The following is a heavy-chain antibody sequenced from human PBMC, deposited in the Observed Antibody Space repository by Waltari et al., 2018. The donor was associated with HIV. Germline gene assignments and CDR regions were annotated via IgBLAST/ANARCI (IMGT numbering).Heavy chain of an antibody. Sequence: QVQLQQWGAGLFKTSETLSLTCAVSGGSFSGKFWTWIRQPPGKGLEWIGEINDRGTTNYNPSLKGRGTLSVDTSKNHFSLKLTSVTAADTAVYYCAGGHSAILYGLDVWGQGTTVTVSS. CDR1: GGSFSGKF. CDR2: INDRGTT. V-gene: IGHV4-34*01. CDR3: AGGHSAILYGLDV. D-gene: IGHD3-10*01. J-gene: IGHJ6*02.